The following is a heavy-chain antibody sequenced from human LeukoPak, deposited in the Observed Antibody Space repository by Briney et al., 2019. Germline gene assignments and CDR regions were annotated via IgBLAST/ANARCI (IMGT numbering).Heavy chain of an antibody. J-gene: IGHJ3*02. CDR1: GSTLINYW. V-gene: IGHV5-51*01. Sequence: GESLQISCKRFGSTLINYWVGWVRQMPGKGLEWMGIIYPADSDTTYSPSFRGQVTISADKSINTAYLQWSSLKASDTAMYYCARRPPTVVTLSRDALHIWGQGTMVTVSS. CDR3: ARRPPTVVTLSRDALHI. CDR2: IYPADSDT. D-gene: IGHD4-23*01.